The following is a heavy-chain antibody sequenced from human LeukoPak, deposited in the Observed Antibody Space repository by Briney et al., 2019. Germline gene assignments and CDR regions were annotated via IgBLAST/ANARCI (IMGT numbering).Heavy chain of an antibody. Sequence: PGGSLRLSCAASGFTFRSYWMHWVRQAPGKGLVWVSRINGDGSSTGYEDSVKGRFTISRDISKNTLYLQMNSLRAEDTAVYYCARDKGGAHSNWGQGTLVTVSS. D-gene: IGHD4-17*01. CDR2: INGDGSST. CDR1: GFTFRSYW. CDR3: ARDKGGAHSN. V-gene: IGHV3-74*01. J-gene: IGHJ4*02.